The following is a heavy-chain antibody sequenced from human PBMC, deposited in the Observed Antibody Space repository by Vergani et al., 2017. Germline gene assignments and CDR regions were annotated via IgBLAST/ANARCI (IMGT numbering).Heavy chain of an antibody. Sequence: EVQLVESGGGLVKPGGSLRLSCAASGFTFSSYAMSWVRQAPGKGLEWVSAISGSGGSTYYADSVKGRFTISRDNSKNTLYLQMNSLRAEDTAVYYCAKDSSIVVVYGWYFDLWGRGTLVTVSS. J-gene: IGHJ2*01. CDR3: AKDSSIVVVYGWYFDL. CDR1: GFTFSSYA. CDR2: ISGSGGST. D-gene: IGHD3-22*01. V-gene: IGHV3-23*04.